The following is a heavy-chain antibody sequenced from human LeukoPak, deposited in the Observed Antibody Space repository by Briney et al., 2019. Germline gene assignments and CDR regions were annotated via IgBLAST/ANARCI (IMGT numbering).Heavy chain of an antibody. V-gene: IGHV3-43*01. J-gene: IGHJ4*02. CDR1: GFTFDDYT. CDR2: ISWDGGST. CDR3: TTDYGYYDILTGYYSRDY. D-gene: IGHD3-9*01. Sequence: GGSLRLSCAASGFTFDDYTMHWVRQAPGKGLEWVSLISWDGGSTYYADSVKGRFTISRDNSKNSLYLQMNSLKTEDTAVYYCTTDYGYYDILTGYYSRDYWGQGTLVTVSS.